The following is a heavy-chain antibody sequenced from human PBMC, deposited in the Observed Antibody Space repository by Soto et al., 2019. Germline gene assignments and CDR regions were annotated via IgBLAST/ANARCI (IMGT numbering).Heavy chain of an antibody. CDR2: IIPILGIA. CDR1: GGTFSSYT. V-gene: IGHV1-69*08. Sequence: QVQLVQSGAEVKKPGSSVKVSCKASGGTFSSYTISWVRQAPGQGLEWMGRIIPILGIANYAQKFQGRVTITADKSTSTAYMELSSLSSEDTAVYYCARDERWIAAAGRALGYWGQGTLVTVSS. CDR3: ARDERWIAAAGRALGY. D-gene: IGHD6-13*01. J-gene: IGHJ4*02.